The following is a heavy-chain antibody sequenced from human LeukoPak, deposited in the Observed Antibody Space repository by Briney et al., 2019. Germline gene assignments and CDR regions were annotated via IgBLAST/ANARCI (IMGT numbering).Heavy chain of an antibody. Sequence: SETLSLTCTVSGGSISGYYWSWIRQPPGKGLEWIGEINHSGSTNYNPSLKSRVTISVDTSKNQFSLKLSSVTAADTAVYYCARGYPDYYGSGSYSAWFDPWGQGTLVTVSS. CDR2: INHSGST. CDR1: GGSISGYY. V-gene: IGHV4-34*01. CDR3: ARGYPDYYGSGSYSAWFDP. D-gene: IGHD3-10*01. J-gene: IGHJ5*02.